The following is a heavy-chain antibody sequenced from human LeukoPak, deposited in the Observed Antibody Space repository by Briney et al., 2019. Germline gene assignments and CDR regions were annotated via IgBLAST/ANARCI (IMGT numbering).Heavy chain of an antibody. J-gene: IGHJ4*02. CDR1: GLTFSSYG. CDR3: VKGLRRRGIDY. Sequence: PGGSLRLSCAASGLTFSSYGMHWVRQAPGKGLECVAVISYDGSNKYYADSVKGRFTISRDNSKNTLYLQMNSLRAEDTAVYYCVKGLRRRGIDYWGQGTLVTVSS. CDR2: ISYDGSNK. V-gene: IGHV3-30*18. D-gene: IGHD2-21*02.